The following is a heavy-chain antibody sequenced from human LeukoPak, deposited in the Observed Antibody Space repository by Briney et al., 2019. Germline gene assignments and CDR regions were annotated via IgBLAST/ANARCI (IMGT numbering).Heavy chain of an antibody. D-gene: IGHD6-19*01. CDR2: ISAYNGNT. CDR1: GYTFTSYG. V-gene: IGHV1-18*04. CDR3: AREGRVDSGWTYYYYYGMDV. Sequence: ASVKVSCKASGYTFTSYGISWVRQAPGKGLEWMGWISAYNGNTNYAQKLQGRVTMTTDTSTSTAYMELRSLRSDDTAVYYCAREGRVDSGWTYYYYYGMDVWGKGTTVTVSS. J-gene: IGHJ6*04.